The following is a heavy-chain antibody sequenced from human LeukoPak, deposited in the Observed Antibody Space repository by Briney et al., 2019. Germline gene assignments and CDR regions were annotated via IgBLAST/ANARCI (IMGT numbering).Heavy chain of an antibody. D-gene: IGHD5-18*01. CDR2: IYYSGST. V-gene: IGHV4-4*02. CDR3: ASSHEYSYENPLDY. CDR1: GGSISSSNW. J-gene: IGHJ4*02. Sequence: SETLSLTCAVSGGSISSSNWWSWVRQPPGKGLEWIGYIYYSGSTNYNPSLKSRVTISVDTSKNQFSLKLSSVTAADTAVYYCASSHEYSYENPLDYWGQGTLVTVSS.